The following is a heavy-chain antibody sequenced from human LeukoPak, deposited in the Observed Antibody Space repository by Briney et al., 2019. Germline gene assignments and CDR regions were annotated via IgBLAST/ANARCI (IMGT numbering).Heavy chain of an antibody. CDR1: GFTFDDYA. CDR3: ARERGREQPLNY. V-gene: IGHV3-9*01. D-gene: IGHD1-26*01. CDR2: ISWNSGSI. Sequence: PGGSLRLSCAASGFTFDDYAMHWVRQAPGKGLEWVSGISWNSGSIGYADSVKGRFTISRDNAKNSLYLQMHSLRAEDTAVYYCARERGREQPLNYWGQGTLVTVSS. J-gene: IGHJ4*02.